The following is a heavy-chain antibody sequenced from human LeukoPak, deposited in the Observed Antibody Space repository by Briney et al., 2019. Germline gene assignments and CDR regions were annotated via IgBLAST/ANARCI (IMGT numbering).Heavy chain of an antibody. J-gene: IGHJ6*03. CDR2: IYYSGST. V-gene: IGHV4-31*03. Sequence: PSETLSLTCTVSGGSISSGGYYWSWIRQHPGKGLEWIGYIYYSGSTYYNPSLKSRVTISVDTSKNQFSLKLSSVTAADTAVYYCAREKVGVPAAIGADYYYYYMDVWGKGTTVTVSS. CDR1: GGSISSGGYY. D-gene: IGHD2-2*01. CDR3: AREKVGVPAAIGADYYYYYMDV.